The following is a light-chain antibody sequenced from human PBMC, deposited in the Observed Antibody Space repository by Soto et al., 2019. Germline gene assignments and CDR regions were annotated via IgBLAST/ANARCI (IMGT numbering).Light chain of an antibody. CDR3: QSYDSSLSGFYV. J-gene: IGLJ1*01. Sequence: QSALAQPPSASGTPGQRVTISCSGSSSNIGSNTVNWYQQLPGTAPKLLIYGNSNRPSGVPDRFSGSKSGTSASLAITGLQAEDEADYYCQSYDSSLSGFYVFGTGTKVTVL. V-gene: IGLV1-40*01. CDR1: SSNIGSNT. CDR2: GNS.